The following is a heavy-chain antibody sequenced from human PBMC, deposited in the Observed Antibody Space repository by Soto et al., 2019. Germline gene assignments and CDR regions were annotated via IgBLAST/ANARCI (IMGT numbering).Heavy chain of an antibody. Sequence: SSVKVSCKASGGTFSSYAISWVRQAPGPGLEWMGGIISIFGTANYAQKIQGRVTINADESTSTGNMELSSLRSEDTAADYCARDRTTRVGATNGGGDYWGQGTLVTVSS. CDR1: GGTFSSYA. CDR3: ARDRTTRVGATNGGGDY. D-gene: IGHD1-26*01. V-gene: IGHV1-69*13. CDR2: IISIFGTA. J-gene: IGHJ4*02.